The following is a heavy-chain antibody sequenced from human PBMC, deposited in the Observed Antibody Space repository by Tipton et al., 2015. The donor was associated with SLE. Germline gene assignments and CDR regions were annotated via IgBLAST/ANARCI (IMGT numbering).Heavy chain of an antibody. CDR2: TYYRSKWHN. V-gene: IGHV6-1*01. J-gene: IGHJ3*02. CDR3: ARDLPDAFDI. CDR1: GDSVSSNSAA. Sequence: GLVKPSQTLSLTCAISGDSVSSNSAAWNWIRQSPSRGLEWLGRTYYRSKWHNEYTISVKSRITINPDTSENQFSLQMKSVTPADTAVYYCARDLPDAFDIWFQGTMVTVSS.